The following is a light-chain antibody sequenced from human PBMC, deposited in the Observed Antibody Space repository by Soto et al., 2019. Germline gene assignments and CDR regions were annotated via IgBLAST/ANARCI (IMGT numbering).Light chain of an antibody. CDR2: KAS. V-gene: IGKV1-5*03. CDR1: QSISSW. CDR3: QQYNSYSLWT. Sequence: DIQMTQSPSTLSASVGDRVTITCRASQSISSWLAWYQQKPGKAPKLLIYKASSLESGVPSRFSGSGSGTEFTLTISSLLPDDFATYYCQQYNSYSLWTFGQGTKLEIK. J-gene: IGKJ2*02.